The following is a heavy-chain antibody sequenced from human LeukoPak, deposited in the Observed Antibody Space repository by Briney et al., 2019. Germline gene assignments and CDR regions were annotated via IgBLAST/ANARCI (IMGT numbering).Heavy chain of an antibody. D-gene: IGHD3-22*01. V-gene: IGHV1-18*01. CDR2: ISAYNGNT. J-gene: IGHJ1*01. Sequence: GASVKVSCKTSGYTFTDYGASWVRQAPGQGLEWMGWISAYNGNTNYAQKLQGRVTMTTDTSTRTAYMELRSLRSDDTAVYYCATSYYDSSGYYYIAEYFQHWGQGTLVTVSS. CDR1: GYTFTDYG. CDR3: ATSYYDSSGYYYIAEYFQH.